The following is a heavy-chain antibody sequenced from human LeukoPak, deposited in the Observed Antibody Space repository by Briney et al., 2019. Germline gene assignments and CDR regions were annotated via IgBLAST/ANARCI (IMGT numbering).Heavy chain of an antibody. CDR2: MITIFGTA. CDR1: GGAVSSYA. Sequence: SVKVSWKASGGAVSSYAIGWVRQAPGQWLEWMGGMITIFGTANYAQKLQGRVTITADESTSTAYMELSSLSSEDTAVYYCARQLELLAYFDYWGQGTLVTVSS. V-gene: IGHV1-69*13. J-gene: IGHJ4*02. CDR3: ARQLELLAYFDY. D-gene: IGHD1-7*01.